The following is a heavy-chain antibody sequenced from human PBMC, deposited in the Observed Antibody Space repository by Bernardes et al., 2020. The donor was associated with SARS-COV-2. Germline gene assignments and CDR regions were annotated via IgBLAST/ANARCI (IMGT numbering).Heavy chain of an antibody. D-gene: IGHD3-10*02. Sequence: GGSLSLSCGASGFNFINYAMTWVRQTPGKGLDWVSVIGDDGTLYYADSVKGRFTISRDNSKNTLYLQMHSLRVEDTAVYYCAKYVVDRGMDVWGQGTTVTVSS. CDR3: AKYVVDRGMDV. CDR2: IGDDGTL. J-gene: IGHJ6*02. V-gene: IGHV3-23*01. CDR1: GFNFINYA.